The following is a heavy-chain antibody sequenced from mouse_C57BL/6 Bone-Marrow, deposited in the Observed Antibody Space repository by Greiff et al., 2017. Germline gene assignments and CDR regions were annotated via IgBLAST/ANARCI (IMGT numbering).Heavy chain of an antibody. CDR2: IDPENGDT. CDR3: TRAGTFAY. V-gene: IGHV14-4*01. Sequence: VQLQQSGAELVRPGASVTLSCTASGFNIKDDYMHWVKQRPEQGLEWIGWIDPENGDTEYASKFQGKATITADTSSNTAYLQLSSLTSEDTAVYYCTRAGTFAYWGQGTLVTVSA. CDR1: GFNIKDDY. D-gene: IGHD4-1*01. J-gene: IGHJ3*01.